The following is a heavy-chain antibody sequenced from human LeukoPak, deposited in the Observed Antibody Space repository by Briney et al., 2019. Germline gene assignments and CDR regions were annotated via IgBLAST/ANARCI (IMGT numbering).Heavy chain of an antibody. CDR2: IYFSGST. D-gene: IGHD6-13*01. J-gene: IGHJ6*02. CDR1: GGSITGGDLY. CDR3: ARARADFHYGMDV. Sequence: SQTLSLTCIVSGGSITGGDLYWSWIRQPPGKGLEWIGYIYFSGSTYYNPSLKSRATISVDTSKNQFSLKLSSLIAADTAVYYCARARADFHYGMDVWGPGTTVYVS. V-gene: IGHV4-30-4*01.